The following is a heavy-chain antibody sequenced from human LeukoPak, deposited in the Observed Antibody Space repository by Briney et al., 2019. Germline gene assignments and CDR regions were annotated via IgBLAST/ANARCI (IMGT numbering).Heavy chain of an antibody. J-gene: IGHJ4*02. Sequence: GASVKVSCKGSGYTFDRYGVTWVRQAPGQGLEWMGWISTYNGNTTYAQKFQGRVTITADESTSTAYMELSSPRSEDTAVYYCAGTRIAARPDDYWGQGTLVTVSS. CDR2: ISTYNGNT. CDR3: AGTRIAARPDDY. V-gene: IGHV1-18*01. D-gene: IGHD6-6*01. CDR1: GYTFDRYG.